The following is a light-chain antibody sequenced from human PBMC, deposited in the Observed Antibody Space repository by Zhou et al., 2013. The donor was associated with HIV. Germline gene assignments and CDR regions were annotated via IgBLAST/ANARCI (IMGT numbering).Light chain of an antibody. J-gene: IGKJ4*01. Sequence: DIQMTQSPSTLSASVGDRITITCRASQSISTSLAWYQQTPGKAPKVLMYSTSILESGVPSRFSGSGSGTGFTLTISRLEPEDFAVYYCQQYGRSPETFGGGTKVEI. CDR3: QQYGRSPET. V-gene: IGKV1-5*03. CDR1: QSISTS. CDR2: STS.